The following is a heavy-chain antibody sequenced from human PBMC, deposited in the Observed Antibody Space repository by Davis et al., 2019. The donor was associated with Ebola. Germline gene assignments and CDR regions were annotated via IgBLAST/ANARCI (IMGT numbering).Heavy chain of an antibody. J-gene: IGHJ4*02. D-gene: IGHD1-1*01. CDR3: ARAQFPTTSDH. Sequence: ASVKVSCKASGYTFTSFGISWVRQAPGQGLEWMGWINPHNGNTNYAQNVQGRVTMTTDTSTSTAYMEVGSLRSDDTAVYYCARAQFPTTSDHWGQGTLVTVSS. V-gene: IGHV1-18*01. CDR1: GYTFTSFG. CDR2: INPHNGNT.